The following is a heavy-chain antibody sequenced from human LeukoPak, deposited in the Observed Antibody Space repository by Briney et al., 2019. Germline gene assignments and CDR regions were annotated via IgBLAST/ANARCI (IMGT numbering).Heavy chain of an antibody. CDR3: AKDQLRAVAGYCFDY. CDR1: GFTFSSYG. V-gene: IGHV3-23*01. Sequence: QSGGTLRLSCAASGFTFSSYGMSWVRQAPGKGLEWVSAISGSGGSTYYADSVKGRFTISRDNSKNTLYLQMNSLRAEDTAVYYCAKDQLRAVAGYCFDYWGQGTLVTVSS. CDR2: ISGSGGST. J-gene: IGHJ4*02. D-gene: IGHD6-19*01.